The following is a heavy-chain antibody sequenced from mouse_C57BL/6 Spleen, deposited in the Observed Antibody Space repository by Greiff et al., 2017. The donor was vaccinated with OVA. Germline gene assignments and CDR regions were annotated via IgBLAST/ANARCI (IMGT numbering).Heavy chain of an antibody. CDR3: ARSTYDGYLYYFDY. D-gene: IGHD2-3*01. CDR1: GYTFTSYT. Sequence: VQLQQSGAELARPGASVKMSCKASGYTFTSYTMHWVKQRPGQGLEWIGYINPSSGYTKYNQKFKDKATLTADKSSSTAYMQLSSLTSEDSAVYYCARSTYDGYLYYFDYWGQGTTLTVSS. V-gene: IGHV1-4*01. J-gene: IGHJ2*01. CDR2: INPSSGYT.